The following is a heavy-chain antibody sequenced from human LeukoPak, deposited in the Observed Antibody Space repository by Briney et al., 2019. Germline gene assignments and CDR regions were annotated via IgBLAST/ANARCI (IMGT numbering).Heavy chain of an antibody. CDR1: GYTFTSSD. V-gene: IGHV1-8*01. CDR2: MNPNSGKT. D-gene: IGHD6-13*01. Sequence: ASVKASCKASGYTFTSSDINWVRQAPGQGLEWMGWMNPNSGKTGYARKFQGRVTMTKNTSISTAYMEVSSLGYEDTAIYYCARGRPGLASAGTYDFWGQGTLITVSS. J-gene: IGHJ4*02. CDR3: ARGRPGLASAGTYDF.